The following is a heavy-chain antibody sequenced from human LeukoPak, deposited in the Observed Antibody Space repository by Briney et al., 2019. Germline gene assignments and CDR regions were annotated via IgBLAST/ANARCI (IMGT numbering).Heavy chain of an antibody. CDR2: INPSGGST. J-gene: IGHJ3*02. V-gene: IGHV1-46*01. Sequence: ASVTVSCKASGYTFTSYYMHWVRQAPGQGLEWMGIINPSGGSTSYAQKFQGRVTITRDMSTSTVYMELSSLRSEDTAVYYCARVQSSYYYDSSGQNAFDIWGQGTMVTVSS. D-gene: IGHD3-22*01. CDR1: GYTFTSYY. CDR3: ARVQSSYYYDSSGQNAFDI.